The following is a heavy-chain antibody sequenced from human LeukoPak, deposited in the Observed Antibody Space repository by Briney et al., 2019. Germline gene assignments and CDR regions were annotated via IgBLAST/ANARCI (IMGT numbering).Heavy chain of an antibody. CDR3: ARGDSGSQDDYFDY. Sequence: ASVKVSCKASGYTFTGYYMHWVRQAPGQGLEWMGWINPNSGGTNYAQKFRGRVTMTRDTSISTAYMELSRLRSDDTAVYYCARGDSGSQDDYFDYWGQGTLVTVSS. CDR2: INPNSGGT. J-gene: IGHJ4*02. V-gene: IGHV1-2*02. D-gene: IGHD1-26*01. CDR1: GYTFTGYY.